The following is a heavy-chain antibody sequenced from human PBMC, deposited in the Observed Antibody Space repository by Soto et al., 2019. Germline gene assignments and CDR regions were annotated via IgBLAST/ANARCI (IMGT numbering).Heavy chain of an antibody. CDR3: AKAPGIAAHRYWYFDL. D-gene: IGHD6-6*01. CDR2: ISRNSGSI. Sequence: TGGSLRLSCAASGFTFDDYAMHWVRQAPGKGLEWVSGISRNSGSIGYADSVKGRFTISRDNAKNSLYLQMNSLRAEDTALYYCAKAPGIAAHRYWYFDLWGRGTLVTVSS. V-gene: IGHV3-9*01. J-gene: IGHJ2*01. CDR1: GFTFDDYA.